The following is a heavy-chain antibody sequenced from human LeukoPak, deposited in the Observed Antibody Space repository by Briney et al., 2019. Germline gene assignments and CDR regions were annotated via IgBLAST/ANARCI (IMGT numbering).Heavy chain of an antibody. Sequence: PSETLSLTCTVSGGSISSGDYYWSWIRQPPGKGLEWIGYIYYSGSTYYNPSLKSRVTISVDTSKNQFSLKLSSVTAADTPVYYCARDHYYDSSGTRNFDYWGQGTLVTVSS. CDR1: GGSISSGDYY. D-gene: IGHD3-22*01. CDR2: IYYSGST. J-gene: IGHJ4*02. CDR3: ARDHYYDSSGTRNFDY. V-gene: IGHV4-30-4*08.